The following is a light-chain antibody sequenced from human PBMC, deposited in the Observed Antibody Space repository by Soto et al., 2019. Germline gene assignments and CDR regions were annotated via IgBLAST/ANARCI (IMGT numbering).Light chain of an antibody. CDR1: QSLAHSDGNTY. Sequence: DVVMTQSPLSLPVTLGQPASISCTSSQSLAHSDGNTYLNWFRQRTGQSPRRLIYNVSNRESGVPDRFSGSGSGTDFTLRISRVEAEDVGVYYCMQATRWPWTFGQGTKVEIK. J-gene: IGKJ1*01. CDR3: MQATRWPWT. V-gene: IGKV2-30*02. CDR2: NVS.